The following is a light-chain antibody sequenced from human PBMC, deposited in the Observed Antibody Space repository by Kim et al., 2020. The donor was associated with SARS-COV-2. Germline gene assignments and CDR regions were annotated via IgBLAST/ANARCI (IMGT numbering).Light chain of an antibody. CDR2: AAS. J-gene: IGKJ2*01. CDR1: QSISSY. CDR3: QQSYSTPLYT. V-gene: IGKV1-39*01. Sequence: DIQMTQSPSSLSASVGDRVTITCRASQSISSYLNWYQQKPGKAPKLLIYAASSLQSGVPSRFSGSGSGTDFTLTISSLQPEDFATYYCQQSYSTPLYTLGQGTKLAI.